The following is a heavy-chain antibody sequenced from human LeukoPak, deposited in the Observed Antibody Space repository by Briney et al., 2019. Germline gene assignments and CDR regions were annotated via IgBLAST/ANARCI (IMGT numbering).Heavy chain of an antibody. V-gene: IGHV3-23*01. Sequence: GGSLRLSCAASGFTFSSYAMSWVRQAPGKGLEWVSAISGSGGSTYHADSVKGRFTISRDNSKNTLYLQMNSLRAEDTAVYYCAKRAGFSSGWYEGDAFDIWGQGTMVTVSS. J-gene: IGHJ3*02. CDR2: ISGSGGST. CDR3: AKRAGFSSGWYEGDAFDI. D-gene: IGHD6-19*01. CDR1: GFTFSSYA.